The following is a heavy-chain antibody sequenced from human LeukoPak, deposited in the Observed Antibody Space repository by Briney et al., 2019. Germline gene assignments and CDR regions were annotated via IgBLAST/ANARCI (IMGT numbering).Heavy chain of an antibody. CDR3: AALGVYSSSSGESSTP. CDR1: GYTLTELS. D-gene: IGHD6-6*01. J-gene: IGHJ5*02. Sequence: GASVKVSRKVSGYTLTELSMHWVRQAPGKGLEWMGGFDPEDGETIYAQKFQGRVTMTEDTSTDTAYMELSSLRSEDTAVYYCAALGVYSSSSGESSTPWGQGTLVTVSS. V-gene: IGHV1-24*01. CDR2: FDPEDGET.